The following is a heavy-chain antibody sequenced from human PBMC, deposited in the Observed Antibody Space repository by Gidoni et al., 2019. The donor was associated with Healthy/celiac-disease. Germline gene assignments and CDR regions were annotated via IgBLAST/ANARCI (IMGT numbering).Heavy chain of an antibody. J-gene: IGHJ4*02. D-gene: IGHD2-21*02. CDR3: ARERMTYCGGDCYSYYFDY. V-gene: IGHV4-59*01. CDR2: ISYSGST. Sequence: VQLQASGPGLVTPSGTLSLTFTVSCGSISSYYWSWIRQPPGKGLEWIGYISYSGSTNYHPSLKSRVTISVDTSKNQFSLKLSSVTAADTAGYYCARERMTYCGGDCYSYYFDYWGQGTLVTVSS. CDR1: CGSISSYY.